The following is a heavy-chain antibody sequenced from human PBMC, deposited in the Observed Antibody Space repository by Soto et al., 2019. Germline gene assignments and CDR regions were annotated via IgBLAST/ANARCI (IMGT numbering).Heavy chain of an antibody. J-gene: IGHJ4*02. Sequence: QVQLQESGPGLVKPSQTLSLTCTVSGGSISSGGYYWSWIRQHPGKGLEWIGYIYYSGSTYYNPSLKSRVTXXVXTFXNQFSLKLSSVTAADTAVYYCARVRVVAATHCFDYWGQGTLVTVSS. CDR3: ARVRVVAATHCFDY. V-gene: IGHV4-31*03. CDR2: IYYSGST. D-gene: IGHD2-15*01. CDR1: GGSISSGGYY.